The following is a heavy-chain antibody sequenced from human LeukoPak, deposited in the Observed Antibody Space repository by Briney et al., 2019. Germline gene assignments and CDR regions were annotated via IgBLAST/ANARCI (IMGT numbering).Heavy chain of an antibody. Sequence: SETLSLTCTVSGGSISSYYWSWIRQPPGEGLEWIGYIYYSGSTKYNPSLKSRVTISVETSKNQFSLKLSSVTAADTAVYYCAGVGATGGWFDPWGQGTLVTVSS. D-gene: IGHD1-26*01. CDR1: GGSISSYY. CDR3: AGVGATGGWFDP. CDR2: IYYSGST. V-gene: IGHV4-59*01. J-gene: IGHJ5*02.